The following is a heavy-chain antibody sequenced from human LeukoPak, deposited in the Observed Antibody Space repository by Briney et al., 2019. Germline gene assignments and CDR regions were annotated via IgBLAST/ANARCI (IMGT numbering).Heavy chain of an antibody. CDR2: ISYDVSNK. Sequence: GGSLRLSCAASGFTFSSYAMHWVRQAPGKGLGWVAVISYDVSNKYYADSVKGRFTISRDNSKNTLYLQMNSLRAEDTAVYYCARVHGYYDSSGYPDAFDIWGQGTMVTVSS. D-gene: IGHD3-22*01. CDR3: ARVHGYYDSSGYPDAFDI. V-gene: IGHV3-30*04. J-gene: IGHJ3*02. CDR1: GFTFSSYA.